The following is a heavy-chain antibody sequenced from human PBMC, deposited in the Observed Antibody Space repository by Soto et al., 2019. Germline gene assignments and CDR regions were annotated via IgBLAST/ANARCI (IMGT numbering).Heavy chain of an antibody. V-gene: IGHV3-48*01. D-gene: IGHD5-18*01. CDR2: ISSSSSTI. CDR3: ARTPWILTYGMDV. Sequence: PVGSLRLSCAACGFTFSSYSMNWVRQAPGKGLEWVSYISSSSSTIYYADSVKGRFTISRDNAKNSLYLQMNSLRAADTAVYYCARTPWILTYGMDVWGQGTTVNVSS. CDR1: GFTFSSYS. J-gene: IGHJ6*02.